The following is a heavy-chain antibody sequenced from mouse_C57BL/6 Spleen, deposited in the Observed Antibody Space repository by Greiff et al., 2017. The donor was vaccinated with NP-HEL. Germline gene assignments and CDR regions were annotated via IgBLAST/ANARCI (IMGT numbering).Heavy chain of an antibody. Sequence: VQLQQSGAELARPGASVKLSCKASGYTFTSYGISWVKQRTGQGLEWIGEIYPRSGNTYYNEKFKGMATLTAAKSSSTASMELRSLTSEDSAVYFWARDYYGRSYEAWFAYWGQVTLVTVSA. CDR2: IYPRSGNT. D-gene: IGHD1-1*01. J-gene: IGHJ3*01. CDR3: ARDYYGRSYEAWFAY. CDR1: GYTFTSYG. V-gene: IGHV1-81*01.